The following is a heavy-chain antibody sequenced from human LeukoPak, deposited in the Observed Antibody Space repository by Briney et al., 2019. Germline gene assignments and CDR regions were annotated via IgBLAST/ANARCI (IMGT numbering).Heavy chain of an antibody. J-gene: IGHJ4*02. D-gene: IGHD3-16*01. V-gene: IGHV4-4*02. CDR3: AREGDFAH. CDR2: IYLGGST. Sequence: SETLSLTCPVSGGSISSSNWWSWVRQPPGKGLEWIGEIYLGGSTNHNPSLKSRVSISIDKSKNQFSLKLSSVTAADTAVYYCAREGDFAHWGQGTLVTVSS. CDR1: GGSISSSNW.